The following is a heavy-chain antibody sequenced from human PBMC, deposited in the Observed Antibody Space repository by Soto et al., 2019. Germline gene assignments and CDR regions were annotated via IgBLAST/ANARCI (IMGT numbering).Heavy chain of an antibody. J-gene: IGHJ1*01. V-gene: IGHV3-74*01. CDR3: VRGGGDYSDGNGYLGRH. CDR1: GFTFSSYW. D-gene: IGHD2-21*01. Sequence: EVQLVESGGGLVQPGGSLRLSCAASGFTFSSYWMHWVRQAPGKGLVWVSRLKSDGSGTTYADSGKGRLTISRDNAKNPLNPQMNSMSAEDMSVYYCVRGGGDYSDGNGYLGRHWGQGTLVTVSS. CDR2: LKSDGSGT.